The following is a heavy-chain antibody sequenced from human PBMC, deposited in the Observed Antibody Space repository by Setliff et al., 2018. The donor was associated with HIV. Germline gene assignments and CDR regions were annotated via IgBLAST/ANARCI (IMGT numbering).Heavy chain of an antibody. CDR1: GGTFSNYA. CDR2: IIPMLSIA. CDR3: AKGSFDSSGWAHYYYYYMDV. J-gene: IGHJ6*03. Sequence: SVKVSCKASGGTFSNYAITWVRQAPGQGLELMGVIIPMLSIANYAQKFRGRVTLTADKSTSTAYMELSSLRSEDTAVYYCAKGSFDSSGWAHYYYYYMDVWGKGTTVTVSS. D-gene: IGHD6-19*01. V-gene: IGHV1-69*10.